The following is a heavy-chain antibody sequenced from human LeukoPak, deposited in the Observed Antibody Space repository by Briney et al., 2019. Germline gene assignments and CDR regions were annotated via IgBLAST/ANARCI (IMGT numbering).Heavy chain of an antibody. D-gene: IGHD1-26*01. J-gene: IGHJ6*03. V-gene: IGHV4-59*01. CDR2: IYYSGST. CDR3: ARGREIVGPNTPPYYYYYMDV. Sequence: SETLSLTCTVSGGSISNYYWSWIRQPPGKGLEWIGYIYYSGSTNYNPSLKSRVTISIDTSKYQFSLKLSSVTAEDTAVYYCARGREIVGPNTPPYYYYYMDVWGKGTTVTISS. CDR1: GGSISNYY.